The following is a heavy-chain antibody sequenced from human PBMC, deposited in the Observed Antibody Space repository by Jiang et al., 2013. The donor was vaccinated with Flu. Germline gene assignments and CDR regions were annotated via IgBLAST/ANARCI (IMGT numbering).Heavy chain of an antibody. V-gene: IGHV2-5*01. Sequence: RYSPSLRSRLTITKDTSKNQVVLTMTNMDPVDTATYYCAHRAGLMASFDYWGQGTLVTVSS. CDR3: AHRAGLMASFDY. J-gene: IGHJ4*02. D-gene: IGHD3-10*01.